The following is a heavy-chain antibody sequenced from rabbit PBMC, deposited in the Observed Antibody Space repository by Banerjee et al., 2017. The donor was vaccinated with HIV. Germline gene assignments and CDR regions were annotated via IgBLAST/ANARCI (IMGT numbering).Heavy chain of an antibody. Sequence: QSLEESGGDLVQPEGSLALTCKASGFTISSSYYMCWVRQAPGKGLEWIGCIYAGSGSTWYASWAKGRFTISKTSSTTVTLQMNSLTAADTATYFCARDLRKYSDYYADGGTGYAFATNFQYFDLRGPGTLVTVS. V-gene: IGHV1S40*01. CDR1: GFTISSSYY. CDR2: IYAGSGST. J-gene: IGHJ4*01. D-gene: IGHD6-1*01. CDR3: ARDLRKYSDYYADGGTGYAFATNFQYFDL.